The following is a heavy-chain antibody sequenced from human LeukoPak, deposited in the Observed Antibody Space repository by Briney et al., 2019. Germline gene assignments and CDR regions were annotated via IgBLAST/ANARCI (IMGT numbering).Heavy chain of an antibody. J-gene: IGHJ4*02. Sequence: SETLSLTCTVSSGSITGYYWGWIRQPPGKGLEWIGSIYYSGSTYYNPSLKSRVTISVDTSKNQFSLKLSSVTAADTAVYYCARDRRYSSSWPFDYWGQGTLVTVSS. CDR1: SGSITGYY. D-gene: IGHD6-13*01. V-gene: IGHV4-39*07. CDR3: ARDRRYSSSWPFDY. CDR2: IYYSGST.